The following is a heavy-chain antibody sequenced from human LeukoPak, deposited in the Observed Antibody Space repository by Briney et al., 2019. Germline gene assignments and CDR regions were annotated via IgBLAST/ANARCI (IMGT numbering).Heavy chain of an antibody. CDR3: ARGFPIMTGYYNPSARYALDV. D-gene: IGHD3-9*01. J-gene: IGHJ6*04. V-gene: IGHV1-18*04. CDR1: GYSFINYG. CDR2: TSAYNGNT. Sequence: ASVKVSCKASGYSFINYGLSWVRQAPGQGLEWMGWTSAYNGNTNYAQKFQGRVIMTTDTSTSTAYMELRSLRSDDTAVYYCARGFPIMTGYYNPSARYALDVWGKGTTVTV.